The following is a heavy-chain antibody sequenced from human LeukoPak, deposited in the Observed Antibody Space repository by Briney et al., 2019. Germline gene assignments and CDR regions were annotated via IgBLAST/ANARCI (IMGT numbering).Heavy chain of an antibody. D-gene: IGHD5-12*01. Sequence: GASVKVSCKASGYTFTSYGISWVRQAPGQGLEWMGWISAYNGNTNYAQRFQGRVTITADKSTSTAYMELSSLRSEDTAVYYCARVEMATIITVGLDFDYWGQGTLVTVSS. V-gene: IGHV1-18*01. CDR2: ISAYNGNT. J-gene: IGHJ4*02. CDR1: GYTFTSYG. CDR3: ARVEMATIITVGLDFDY.